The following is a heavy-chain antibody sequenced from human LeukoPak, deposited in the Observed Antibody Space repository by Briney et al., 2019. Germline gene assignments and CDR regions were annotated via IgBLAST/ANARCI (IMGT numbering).Heavy chain of an antibody. CDR2: IDWDDDK. J-gene: IGHJ6*03. Sequence: SGPALVKPTQTLTLTCTFSGFSLSTSGMCVSWIRQPPGKALEWLAPIDWDDDKYYSTSLTTRLTISKDTSKNQVVLTMTNMDPVDTATYYCARNRGMYYYDSSGYYYSYYYYMDVWGKGTTVTVSS. D-gene: IGHD3-22*01. CDR3: ARNRGMYYYDSSGYYYSYYYYMDV. V-gene: IGHV2-70*01. CDR1: GFSLSTSGMC.